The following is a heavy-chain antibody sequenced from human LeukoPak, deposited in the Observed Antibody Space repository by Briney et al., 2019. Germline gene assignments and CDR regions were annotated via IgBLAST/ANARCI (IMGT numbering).Heavy chain of an antibody. CDR3: ARHGLWFGSATLKPGGMDV. CDR1: GFTFSSYE. Sequence: GGSLRLSCAASGFTFSSYEMNWVRQAPGKGLEWVSYISSSGSTIYYADSVKGRFTTSRDNAKNSLYLQMNSLRAEDTAVYYCARHGLWFGSATLKPGGMDVWGQGTTVTVSS. D-gene: IGHD3-10*01. J-gene: IGHJ6*02. CDR2: ISSSGSTI. V-gene: IGHV3-48*03.